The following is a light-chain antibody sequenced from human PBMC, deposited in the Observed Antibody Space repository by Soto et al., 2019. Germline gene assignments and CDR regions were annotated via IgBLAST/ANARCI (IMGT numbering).Light chain of an antibody. V-gene: IGKV3-15*01. CDR3: QQYGSSPIT. J-gene: IGKJ5*01. CDR1: QSISSN. Sequence: EIVMTQSPTTLSVSPGERATLSCRASQSISSNLAWYQQKPGQAPRLLIYDASTRATGIPARFSGSRSGTDFTLTISDLEPADFGLYYCQQYGSSPITFGQGTRLEIK. CDR2: DAS.